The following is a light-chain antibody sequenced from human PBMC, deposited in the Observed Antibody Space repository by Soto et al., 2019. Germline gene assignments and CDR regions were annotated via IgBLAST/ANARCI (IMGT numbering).Light chain of an antibody. Sequence: QAVVTQPPSASGTPGQRVTISCSGSSSNIGSKTVNWYQQLPGTAPKLLIYTNDRRPSGVPDRFSASKSGTSASLAISGLQSEDEADYFCAAWDGSLNVLFGGGTKLTVL. CDR2: TND. CDR3: AAWDGSLNVL. V-gene: IGLV1-44*01. J-gene: IGLJ2*01. CDR1: SSNIGSKT.